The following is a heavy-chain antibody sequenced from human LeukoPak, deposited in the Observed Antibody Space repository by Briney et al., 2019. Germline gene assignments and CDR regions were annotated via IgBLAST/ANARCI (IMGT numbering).Heavy chain of an antibody. CDR3: AKDSSTVTTYYMDV. V-gene: IGHV3-30*02. CDR2: IWYGGSNK. D-gene: IGHD4-11*01. J-gene: IGHJ6*03. CDR1: GFTFSSYG. Sequence: GGSLRLSCAASGFTFSSYGMHWVRQAPGKGLEWVAVIWYGGSNKYYADSVKGRFTISRDNSKNTLYLQMNSLRAEDTAVYYCAKDSSTVTTYYMDVWGKGTTVTVSS.